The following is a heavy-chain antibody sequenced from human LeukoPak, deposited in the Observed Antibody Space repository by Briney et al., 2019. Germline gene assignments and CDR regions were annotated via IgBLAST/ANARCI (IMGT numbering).Heavy chain of an antibody. D-gene: IGHD2-15*01. CDR1: GYTFTGYY. V-gene: IGHV1-2*02. CDR3: ARYPIVVVVAATPEDAFDI. J-gene: IGHJ3*02. Sequence: ASVKVSCKASGYTFTGYYMHWVRQPPGQGLEWMGWINPNSGGTNYAQKFQGRVTMTRDTSISTAYMELSRLRSDDTAVYYCARYPIVVVVAATPEDAFDIWGQGTMVTVSS. CDR2: INPNSGGT.